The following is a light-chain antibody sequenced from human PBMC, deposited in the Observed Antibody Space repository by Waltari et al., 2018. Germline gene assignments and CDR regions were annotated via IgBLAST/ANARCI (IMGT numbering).Light chain of an antibody. V-gene: IGKV3-20*01. CDR2: RAS. J-gene: IGKJ1*01. CDR1: QTVSDNY. Sequence: ETVLSQSPGILSLSPGEKATLSCRASQTVSDNYLAWYQPKPGQAPRLLIYRASSRAPGVPARFSGSGSGTDFTLTVSSLDPEDFAVYYCQQYASSPQNFGQGTTVEVK. CDR3: QQYASSPQN.